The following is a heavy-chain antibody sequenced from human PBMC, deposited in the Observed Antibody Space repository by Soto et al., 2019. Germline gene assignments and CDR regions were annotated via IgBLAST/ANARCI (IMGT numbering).Heavy chain of an antibody. D-gene: IGHD3-3*01. J-gene: IGHJ4*02. V-gene: IGHV4-59*12. CDR1: GGSIRNYY. CDR3: ARVSGFWSAHDY. Sequence: PSETLSLTCTVSGGSIRNYYWSWIRQPPGKGLEWIGYVYSSGSTHYNPSLQSRVTISVDRSKNQFSLKLSSVTAADTAVYYCARVSGFWSAHDYWGQGTLVTVSS. CDR2: VYSSGST.